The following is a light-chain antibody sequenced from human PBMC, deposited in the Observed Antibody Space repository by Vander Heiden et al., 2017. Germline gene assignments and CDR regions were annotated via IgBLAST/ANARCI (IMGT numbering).Light chain of an antibody. CDR1: SSNIGNNA. CDR3: AAWDDNLNGLV. CDR2: YDD. J-gene: IGLJ3*02. V-gene: IGLV1-36*01. Sequence: QSVLTQPPAVSEAPRQRVTISCSGSSSNIGNNAVNRYQQLPGKAPKLLIYYDDLLPSGVSDRFSGSKSGTSASLAISGLQSEDEADYYCAAWDDNLNGLVFGGGTKLTVL.